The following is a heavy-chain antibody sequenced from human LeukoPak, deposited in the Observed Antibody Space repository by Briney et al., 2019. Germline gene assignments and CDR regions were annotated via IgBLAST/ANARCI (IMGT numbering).Heavy chain of an antibody. CDR1: GYTFTDYY. J-gene: IGHJ5*02. Sequence: ASVKVSCKVSGYTFTDYYMHWAQQAPGKGLEWMGLVDPEDGETIYAEKFQGRVTITADTSTDTAYMELSSLRSEDTAVYYCVVVPAAIRHSVWFDPGGQGTLVTVSS. CDR2: VDPEDGET. CDR3: VVVPAAIRHSVWFDP. V-gene: IGHV1-69-2*01. D-gene: IGHD2-2*02.